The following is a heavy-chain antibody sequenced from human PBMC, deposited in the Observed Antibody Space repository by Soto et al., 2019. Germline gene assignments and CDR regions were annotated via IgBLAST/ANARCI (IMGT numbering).Heavy chain of an antibody. V-gene: IGHV3-30-3*01. D-gene: IGHD5-12*01. J-gene: IGHJ4*02. CDR2: ISYDGTKG. Sequence: QVQLVESGGGVVQPGRSLRLSCAASEFTFRNYAMHWVRQAPGKGLEWVAVISYDGTKGYYADSVKGRFTLTRDNSKNKLYLQMNGLRPEDTAVYYFARDRRTDGYNYDTFDDWGQGTLVTVSS. CDR1: EFTFRNYA. CDR3: ARDRRTDGYNYDTFDD.